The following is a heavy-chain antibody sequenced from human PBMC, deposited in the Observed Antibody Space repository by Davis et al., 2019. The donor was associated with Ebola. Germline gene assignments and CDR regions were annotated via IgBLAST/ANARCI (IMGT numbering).Heavy chain of an antibody. D-gene: IGHD6-13*01. Sequence: ASVKVSCKASGYTFTGYYMHWVRQAPGQGLEWMGRINPNSGGTNYAQKFQGRVTMTRDTSISTAYMELSSLRSEDTAVYYCARAHSSSWYRYFDYWGQGTLVTVSS. CDR2: INPNSGGT. V-gene: IGHV1-2*06. CDR3: ARAHSSSWYRYFDY. CDR1: GYTFTGYY. J-gene: IGHJ4*02.